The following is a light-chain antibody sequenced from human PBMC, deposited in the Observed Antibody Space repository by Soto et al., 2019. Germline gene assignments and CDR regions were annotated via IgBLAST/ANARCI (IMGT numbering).Light chain of an antibody. CDR1: QDITKY. V-gene: IGKV1-33*01. CDR3: QQYDNLPLT. J-gene: IGKJ3*01. Sequence: DIQMTQSPSSLSASVGDRVTITCQASQDITKYLNWYQQKPGIAPKVLISDASNLETGVPPRFSVSESGTEFTLTISGLQPEDFATYYCQQYDNLPLTFGPGTQVEIK. CDR2: DAS.